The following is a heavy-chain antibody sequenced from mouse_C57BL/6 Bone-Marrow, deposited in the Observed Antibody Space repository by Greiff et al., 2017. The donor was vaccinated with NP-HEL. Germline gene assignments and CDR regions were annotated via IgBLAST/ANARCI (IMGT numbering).Heavy chain of an antibody. Sequence: QVQLQQSGAELVRPGSSVKLSCKASGYTFTSYWMHWVKQRPIQGLEWIGNIDPSDSETPYNQKFKDKATLTVDKSSSTAYMQLSSLTSEDSAVYYCARGGYYGSSYYWYFDVWGTGTTVTVSS. J-gene: IGHJ1*03. CDR2: IDPSDSET. V-gene: IGHV1-52*01. CDR1: GYTFTSYW. D-gene: IGHD1-1*01. CDR3: ARGGYYGSSYYWYFDV.